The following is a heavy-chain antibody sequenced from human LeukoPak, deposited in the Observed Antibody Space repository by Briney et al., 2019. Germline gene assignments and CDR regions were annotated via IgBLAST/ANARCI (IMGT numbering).Heavy chain of an antibody. V-gene: IGHV1-8*01. J-gene: IGHJ4*02. CDR3: ARGSGSSGYYYSARSFDY. CDR1: GYTFTSYD. Sequence: ASVKVSCKASGYTFTSYDINWVRQATGQGLEWMGWMNPNSGNTGYAQKFQGRVTMTRNTSISTAYMELSSLRSEDTAVYYCARGSGSSGYYYSARSFDYWGQGTLVTVSS. CDR2: MNPNSGNT. D-gene: IGHD3-22*01.